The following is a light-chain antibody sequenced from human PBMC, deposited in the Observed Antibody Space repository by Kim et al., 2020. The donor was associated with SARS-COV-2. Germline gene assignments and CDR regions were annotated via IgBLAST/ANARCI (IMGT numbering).Light chain of an antibody. CDR1: SGDVGGYDY. Sequence: GQSITISCTGTSGDVGGYDYVSWYQHHPGKAPKLMIYDVNKWPSGVSNRFSGSKSGNTASLTISGLQAEDEADYYCCSYTSSSTYVFGGGTKVTVL. J-gene: IGLJ1*01. CDR3: CSYTSSSTYV. CDR2: DVN. V-gene: IGLV2-14*03.